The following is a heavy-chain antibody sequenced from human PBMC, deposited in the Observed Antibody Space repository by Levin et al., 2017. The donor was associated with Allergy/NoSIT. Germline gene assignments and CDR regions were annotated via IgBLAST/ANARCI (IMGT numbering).Heavy chain of an antibody. CDR1: GFTFSSYA. V-gene: IGHV3-23*01. D-gene: IGHD1-1*01. Sequence: SCAASGFTFSSYAMSWVRQTPGKGLEWVSGVSGSGGSTYYADSVKGRFTISRDNSKNTLYLQMNSLRAEDTAVYYCAKDPRLGGTGTHEVVNWFDPWGQGTLVTVSS. CDR2: VSGSGGST. CDR3: AKDPRLGGTGTHEVVNWFDP. J-gene: IGHJ5*02.